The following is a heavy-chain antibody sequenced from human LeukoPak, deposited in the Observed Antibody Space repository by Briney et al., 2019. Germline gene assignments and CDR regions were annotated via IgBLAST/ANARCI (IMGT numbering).Heavy chain of an antibody. CDR1: GGSISSGSYY. CDR2: IYTSGST. CDR3: ARGYYDFWSGYYHWFDP. Sequence: SQTLSLTCTVSGGSISSGSYYWSWIRQPAGKGLEWIGRIYTSGSTNYNPSLKSRVTISVDTSKNQFSLKLSSVTAADTAVYYCARGYYDFWSGYYHWFDPWGRGTLVTVSS. V-gene: IGHV4-61*02. J-gene: IGHJ5*02. D-gene: IGHD3-3*01.